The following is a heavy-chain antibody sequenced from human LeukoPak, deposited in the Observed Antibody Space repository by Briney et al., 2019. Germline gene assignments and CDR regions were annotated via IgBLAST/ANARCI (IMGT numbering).Heavy chain of an antibody. D-gene: IGHD5-24*01. J-gene: IGHJ4*02. CDR2: IYYSGST. CDR1: GGSISSGGYY. V-gene: IGHV4-31*03. CDR3: AREGREAYNFYFDY. Sequence: SETLSLTCTVSGGSISSGGYYWSWIRQHPGKGLEWIGYIYYSGSTYYNPSLKSRVTISVDTSKNQFSLKLSSVTAADPAVYYWAREGREAYNFYFDYGAREPWSPSPQ.